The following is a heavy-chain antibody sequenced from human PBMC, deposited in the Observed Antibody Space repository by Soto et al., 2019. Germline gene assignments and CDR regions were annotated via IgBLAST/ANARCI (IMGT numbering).Heavy chain of an antibody. J-gene: IGHJ6*02. Sequence: EVQVVESGGGLVMPGGSLRLSCAASGFTFSSCSMNWVRQAPGKGLEWVSAISSSSSHTYYADSVKGRFTISRDNAKNSLYLQVNSLRAEDTAVYSCARDRSGSYPPGDGMDVWGQGTTVTVSS. D-gene: IGHD3-10*01. CDR2: ISSSSSHT. CDR3: ARDRSGSYPPGDGMDV. CDR1: GFTFSSCS. V-gene: IGHV3-21*01.